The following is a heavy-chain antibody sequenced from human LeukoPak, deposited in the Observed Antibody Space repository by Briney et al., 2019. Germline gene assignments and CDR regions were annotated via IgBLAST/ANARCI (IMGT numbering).Heavy chain of an antibody. CDR1: GYTFTGYY. D-gene: IGHD3-16*01. Sequence: GASVQVSCKTSGYTFTGYYMHWLRQAPGQGLEWMGRINPNSGGTYQGRVTMTRDTSISTSYMELASVIADDTAVYYCAGGVLHGGGNWFDPWAREPWSPSPQ. CDR2: INPNSGGT. CDR3: AGGVLHGGGNWFDP. J-gene: IGHJ5*02. V-gene: IGHV1-2*06.